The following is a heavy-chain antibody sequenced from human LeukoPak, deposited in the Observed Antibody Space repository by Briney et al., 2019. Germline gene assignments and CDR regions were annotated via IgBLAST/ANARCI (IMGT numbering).Heavy chain of an antibody. CDR2: IGGDGGER. D-gene: IGHD2-2*01. CDR1: GFTFNSYV. CDR3: ARARGDSQPASRYFEY. Sequence: GGSPRLSCAGSGFTFNSYVMHWVRQAPGKGPEWVALIGGDGGERYYGESVKGRFTISRDNSKNTLYVQMNSLRPEDTAIYYCARARGDSQPASRYFEYWGQGVPVTVSS. J-gene: IGHJ4*02. V-gene: IGHV3-30*03.